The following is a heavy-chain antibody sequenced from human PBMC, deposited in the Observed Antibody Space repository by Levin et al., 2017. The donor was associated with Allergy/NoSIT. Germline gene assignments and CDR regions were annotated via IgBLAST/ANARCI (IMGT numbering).Heavy chain of an antibody. CDR1: GFTFTNAW. CDR2: IKSKTDGGAT. J-gene: IGHJ4*02. V-gene: IGHV3-15*01. D-gene: IGHD6-19*01. Sequence: SCAASGFTFTNAWMSWVRQAPGKGLEWVGRIKSKTDGGATDYAAPVRGRFTIPRDDSKNTLYLQMNSLETDDTAVYYCTSGRTGWYPFDYWGQGTLVSVSS. CDR3: TSGRTGWYPFDY.